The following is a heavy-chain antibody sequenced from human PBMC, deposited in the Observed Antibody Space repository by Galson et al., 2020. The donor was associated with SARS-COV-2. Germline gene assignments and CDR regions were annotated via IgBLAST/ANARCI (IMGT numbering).Heavy chain of an antibody. CDR2: IDPNDSYT. D-gene: IGHD4-17*01. CDR1: GYSFSNYR. V-gene: IGHV5-10-1*01. J-gene: IGHJ4*02. CDR3: ARLEDYGEKRDF. Sequence: HGESLKISCKTSGYSFSNYRISWVRQMAGKGLEWMGRIDPNDSYTRYSPSFQGHVTISVDKSTSTVYLQWNSLKASDSAINYCARLEDYGEKRDFWGQGTRVAVSS.